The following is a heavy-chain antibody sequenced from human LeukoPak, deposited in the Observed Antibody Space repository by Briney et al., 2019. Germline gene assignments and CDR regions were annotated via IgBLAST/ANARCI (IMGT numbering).Heavy chain of an antibody. J-gene: IGHJ5*02. V-gene: IGHV1-2*02. CDR3: ARISDYVWGSYRPGSYWFDP. CDR1: GYTFTGYY. CDR2: INPNSGGT. Sequence: ASVKVSCKASGYTFTGYYMHWVRQAPGQGLEWMGWINPNSGGTNYAQKFQGRVIMTRDTSISTAYMKLSRLRSDDTAVYYCARISDYVWGSYRPGSYWFDPWGQGTLVTVSS. D-gene: IGHD3-16*02.